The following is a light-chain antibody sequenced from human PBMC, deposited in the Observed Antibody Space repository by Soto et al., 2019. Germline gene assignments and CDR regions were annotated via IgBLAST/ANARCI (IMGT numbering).Light chain of an antibody. J-gene: IGKJ5*01. CDR3: QHRGT. CDR2: AAS. CDR1: QGISSY. V-gene: IGKV1-9*01. Sequence: DIQLTQSPSFLSASVGDRVTITCPASQGISSYLAWYQQKPGKAPKLLIYAASTLQGGFPSRFSGSGSGTEFTLTISSLQPEDYATYYCQHRGTFGQGTRLEIK.